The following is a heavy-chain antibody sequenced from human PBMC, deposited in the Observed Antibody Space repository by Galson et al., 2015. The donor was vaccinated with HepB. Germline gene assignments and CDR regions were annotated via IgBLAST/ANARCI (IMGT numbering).Heavy chain of an antibody. V-gene: IGHV3-21*01. D-gene: IGHD4-23*01. Sequence: SLRLSCAASGFTFSSYSMNWVRQAPGKGLEWVSSISSSSSYIYYADSAKGRFTISRDNAKNSLYLQMNSLRAEDTAVYYCARETDYGGNSDYWGQGTLVTVSS. J-gene: IGHJ4*02. CDR2: ISSSSSYI. CDR1: GFTFSSYS. CDR3: ARETDYGGNSDY.